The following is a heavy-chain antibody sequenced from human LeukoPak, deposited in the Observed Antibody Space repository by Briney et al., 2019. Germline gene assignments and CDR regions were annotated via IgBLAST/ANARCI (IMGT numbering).Heavy chain of an antibody. Sequence: ASVQVPYKQSGYTFTSYNLHWVRQAPGQGLEWMGILNPSGGSTSYAQKFQGRVTMTRDTSTSTLYMELSSLRSEDTAVYYCALYEFLSNRIIPWGERTLVTVSS. J-gene: IGHJ5*02. V-gene: IGHV1-46*01. CDR3: ALYEFLSNRIIP. D-gene: IGHD3-3*01. CDR2: LNPSGGST. CDR1: GYTFTSYN.